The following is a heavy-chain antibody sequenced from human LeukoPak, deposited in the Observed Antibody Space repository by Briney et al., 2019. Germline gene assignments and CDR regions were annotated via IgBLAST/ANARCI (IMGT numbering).Heavy chain of an antibody. D-gene: IGHD3-22*01. J-gene: IGHJ4*02. CDR3: AKVQSYDSSGYYYGGFDY. CDR2: ISGSGGST. Sequence: PGGSLRLSCAASGFTFSSYAMSWVRQAPGKGLEWVSAISGSGGSTYYADSVKGRFTISRDNSKNTLYLQMNSLRAEDTAVYYCAKVQSYDSSGYYYGGFDYWGQGTLVTVSS. V-gene: IGHV3-23*01. CDR1: GFTFSSYA.